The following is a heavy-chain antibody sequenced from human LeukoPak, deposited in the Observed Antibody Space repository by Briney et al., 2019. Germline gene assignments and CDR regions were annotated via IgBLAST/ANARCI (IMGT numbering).Heavy chain of an antibody. J-gene: IGHJ6*02. Sequence: ASVKVSCKASGYTFTSYYMHWVRQAPGQGLEWMGIINPSGGSTSYAQKFQGRVTMTRDTSTSTVYMELSSLRSEDTAVYSCARAPIGSLWYYGMDVWGQGTTVTVSS. CDR3: ARAPIGSLWYYGMDV. CDR2: INPSGGST. V-gene: IGHV1-46*01. D-gene: IGHD2-21*01. CDR1: GYTFTSYY.